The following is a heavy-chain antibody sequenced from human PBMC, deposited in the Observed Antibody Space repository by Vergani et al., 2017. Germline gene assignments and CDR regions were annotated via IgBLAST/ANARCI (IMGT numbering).Heavy chain of an antibody. J-gene: IGHJ4*02. V-gene: IGHV3-23*01. CDR3: AKDRDAYGSGSYYND. Sequence: EVQLLESGGGLVQPGGSLRLSCAASGFTFSSYAMSWVRQAPGKGLEWVSAISGSGGSTYYADSVKGRFTISRDNSKNTRYLQMNSLRAEDTAVYYCAKDRDAYGSGSYYNDWGQGTLVTVSS. CDR1: GFTFSSYA. CDR2: ISGSGGST. D-gene: IGHD3-10*01.